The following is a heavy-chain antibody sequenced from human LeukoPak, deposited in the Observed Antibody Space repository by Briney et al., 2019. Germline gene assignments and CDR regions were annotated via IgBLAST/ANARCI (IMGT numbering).Heavy chain of an antibody. D-gene: IGHD5-12*01. CDR3: ARGSPSGYVGY. CDR2: INPSGGST. V-gene: IGHV1-46*01. Sequence: ASVKVSCKASGYTFTSCYMHWVRQAPGQGLEWMGIINPSGGSTSYAQKFQGRVAMTRDTSTSTVYMELSSLRSEDTAVYYCARGSPSGYVGYWGQGTLVTVSS. J-gene: IGHJ4*02. CDR1: GYTFTSCY.